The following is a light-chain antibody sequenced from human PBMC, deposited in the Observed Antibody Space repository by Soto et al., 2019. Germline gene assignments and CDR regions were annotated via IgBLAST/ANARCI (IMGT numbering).Light chain of an antibody. Sequence: EIVMTQYPATLSVSPGQGATLSCRAIQAISRNLAWYQQKPVQAPRLLIYGASSRATGIPDRFSGGGSGTEFTLTISRLEPEDCAVYSCQQYGRSFGGRTKVDIK. J-gene: IGKJ4*01. CDR1: QAISRN. V-gene: IGKV3-20*01. CDR3: QQYGRS. CDR2: GAS.